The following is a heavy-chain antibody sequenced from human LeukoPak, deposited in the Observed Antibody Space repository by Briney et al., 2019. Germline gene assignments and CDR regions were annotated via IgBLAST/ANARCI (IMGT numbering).Heavy chain of an antibody. CDR3: ARDPTPHGGKDY. V-gene: IGHV1-46*01. Sequence: GASVKVSCKASGYTFTSYYMHWVRQAPGQGLEWMGIINPSGGSTSYAQKFQGRVTMTRDTTTSTVYMELSSLRSEDTAVYYCARDPTPHGGKDYWGQGTLVTVSS. D-gene: IGHD4-23*01. CDR1: GYTFTSYY. J-gene: IGHJ4*02. CDR2: INPSGGST.